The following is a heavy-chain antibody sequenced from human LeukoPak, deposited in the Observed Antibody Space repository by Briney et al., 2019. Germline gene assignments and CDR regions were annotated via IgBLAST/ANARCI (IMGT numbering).Heavy chain of an antibody. V-gene: IGHV3-23*01. J-gene: IGHJ3*02. CDR1: GFTFSSYA. CDR2: ISGSGGST. D-gene: IGHD2-2*03. Sequence: GGSLRLSCAASGFTFSSYAMSWVRQAPGKGLEWVSAISGSGGSTYYADSVKGRFTISRDNSKNTLYLQMNSMRAEDTAVYYCAKSLGYCSSTSCPADAFDIWGQGTMVTVSS. CDR3: AKSLGYCSSTSCPADAFDI.